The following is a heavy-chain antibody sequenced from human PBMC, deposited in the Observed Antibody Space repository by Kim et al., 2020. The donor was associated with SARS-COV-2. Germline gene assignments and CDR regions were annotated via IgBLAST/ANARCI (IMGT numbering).Heavy chain of an antibody. J-gene: IGHJ4*02. D-gene: IGHD5-18*01. CDR3: AKDKGYSYGDYFDY. Sequence: SLRLSCAASGFTFDDYAMHWVRLAPGKGLEWVSGITWNSGSIAYADSVKGRFTISRDNAKNSLYLQMNSLRAEDTALYYCAKDKGYSYGDYFDYWGQGTLVTVSS. V-gene: IGHV3-9*01. CDR2: ITWNSGSI. CDR1: GFTFDDYA.